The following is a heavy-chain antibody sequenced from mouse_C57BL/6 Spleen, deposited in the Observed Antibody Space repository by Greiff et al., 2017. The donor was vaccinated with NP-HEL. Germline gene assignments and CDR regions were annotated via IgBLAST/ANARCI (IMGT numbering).Heavy chain of an antibody. CDR2: ISYDGSN. D-gene: IGHD2-4*01. V-gene: IGHV3-6*01. Sequence: ESGPGLVKPSQSLSLTCSVTGYSITSGYYWNWIRQFPGNKLEWMGYISYDGSNNYNPSLKNRISITRDTSKNQFFLKLKSVTTEDTATYYCARAPFYDYDGYFDVWGTGTTVTVSS. CDR3: ARAPFYDYDGYFDV. J-gene: IGHJ1*03. CDR1: GYSITSGYY.